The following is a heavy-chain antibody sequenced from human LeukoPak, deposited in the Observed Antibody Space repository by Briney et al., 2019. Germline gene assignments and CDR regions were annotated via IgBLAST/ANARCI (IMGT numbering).Heavy chain of an antibody. CDR2: IKSKTDGGTT. D-gene: IGHD2-15*01. CDR1: GFTFSNAW. Sequence: PGGSLRRSCAASGFTFSNAWMSWVRQAPGNGLEWLGRIKSKTDGGTTDYAAPVKGRFTISRNDSKNTLYLQMNSLKTEDTAVYYCVGYCSGGNCPNVFDIWGQGTMVTVSS. CDR3: VGYCSGGNCPNVFDI. V-gene: IGHV3-15*01. J-gene: IGHJ3*02.